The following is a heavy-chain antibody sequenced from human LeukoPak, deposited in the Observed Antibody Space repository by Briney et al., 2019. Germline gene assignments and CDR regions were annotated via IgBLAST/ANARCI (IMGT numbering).Heavy chain of an antibody. J-gene: IGHJ4*02. V-gene: IGHV3-23*01. CDR1: GFTFSSYA. D-gene: IGHD3-22*01. CDR2: ISGSGGST. CDR3: AKDLAVDYYDSSGYSDY. Sequence: PGGSLRLSCAASGFTFSSYAMSWVRQAPGKGLEWVSAISGSGGSTYYADSVKGRFTISGDNSKNTLYPQMNSLRAEDTAVYYCAKDLAVDYYDSSGYSDYWGQGTLVTVSS.